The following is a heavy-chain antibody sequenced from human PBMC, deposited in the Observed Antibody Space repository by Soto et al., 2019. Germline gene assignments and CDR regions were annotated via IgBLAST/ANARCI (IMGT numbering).Heavy chain of an antibody. Sequence: QVQLQESGPGLVKPSGTLSLTCAVSGDSISSSAWWTWVRQPPGKGLEWIGEIHHSGGPNYNPSLKSRVTISIDKPKNQFSLKLSPVTAADTAVYYCARDYAGITGTTLVWGQGLLVTLSS. CDR3: ARDYAGITGTTLV. CDR1: GDSISSSAW. V-gene: IGHV4-4*02. CDR2: IHHSGGP. J-gene: IGHJ4*02. D-gene: IGHD1-20*01.